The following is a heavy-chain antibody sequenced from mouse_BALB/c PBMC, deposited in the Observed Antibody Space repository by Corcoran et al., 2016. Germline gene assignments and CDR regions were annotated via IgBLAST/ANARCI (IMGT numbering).Heavy chain of an antibody. CDR2: ISYDGSN. CDR1: GYSFTSGYY. CDR3: ATLLRPFDY. Sequence: DVQLQESGPGLVKPSQSLSLTCSVTGYSFTSGYYWNWIRQFPGNKLEWMGYISYDGSNNYNPSLKNRISITRDTSKNQFFLKLNSVTTEDTATYYCATLLRPFDYWGQGTTLTVSS. D-gene: IGHD1-2*01. J-gene: IGHJ2*01. V-gene: IGHV3-6*02.